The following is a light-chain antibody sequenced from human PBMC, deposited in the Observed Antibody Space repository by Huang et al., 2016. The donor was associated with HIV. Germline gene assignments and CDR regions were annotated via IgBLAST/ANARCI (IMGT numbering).Light chain of an antibody. CDR2: GAA. CDR3: QQSNNWPPVT. CDR1: QTISTN. Sequence: EVVLTQSPAIRSVSLGERATLSCRASQTISTNLAWYQQKPGHAPRLLIYGAATRATGIPARFSGSGSGTEFTLTISSLQSEDFAVYYCQQSNNWPPVTFGGGTKVEIK. V-gene: IGKV3-15*01. J-gene: IGKJ4*01.